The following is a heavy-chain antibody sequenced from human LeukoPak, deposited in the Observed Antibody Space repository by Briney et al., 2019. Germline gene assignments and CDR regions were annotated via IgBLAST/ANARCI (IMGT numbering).Heavy chain of an antibody. CDR3: ARGRDGYRDAFDI. V-gene: IGHV4-59*01. D-gene: IGHD5-24*01. CDR2: VHYSGST. J-gene: IGHJ3*02. CDR1: GGSISSYY. Sequence: SETLSLTCTVSGGSISSYYWSWIRQPPGKGLEWIGYVHYSGSTNYNPSLESRVTISVDTSKNQFSLKLSSVTAADTAVYYCARGRDGYRDAFDIWGQGTMVTVSS.